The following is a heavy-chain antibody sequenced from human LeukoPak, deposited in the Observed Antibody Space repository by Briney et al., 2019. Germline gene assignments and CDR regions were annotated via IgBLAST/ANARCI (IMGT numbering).Heavy chain of an antibody. V-gene: IGHV4-31*03. CDR2: IYYSGST. J-gene: IGHJ5*02. CDR1: GGSISSGGYY. D-gene: IGHD6-19*01. CDR3: ARDSSGWYPYNWFDP. Sequence: PPQTLSLTCTVSGGSISSGGYYWSWIRQHPGKGLEWIGYIYYSGSTYYNPSLKSRVTISVDTSKNQFSLKLSSVTAADTAVYYCARDSSGWYPYNWFDPWGQGTLVTVSS.